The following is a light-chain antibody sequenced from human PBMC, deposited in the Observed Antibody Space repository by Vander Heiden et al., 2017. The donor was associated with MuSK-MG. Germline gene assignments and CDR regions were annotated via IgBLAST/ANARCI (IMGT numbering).Light chain of an antibody. CDR3: QVWDSSSDHSE. CDR2: YDS. CDR1: NIGSKS. V-gene: IGLV3-21*04. Sequence: SYVLTQPPSVSVAPGKTARITCGGNNIGSKSVHWYQQKPGQAPVLVIYYDSDRPSGIPERFSGSNSGNTATLTISRVEAGEEADYYCQVWDSSSDHSEFGGGTKLTVL. J-gene: IGLJ2*01.